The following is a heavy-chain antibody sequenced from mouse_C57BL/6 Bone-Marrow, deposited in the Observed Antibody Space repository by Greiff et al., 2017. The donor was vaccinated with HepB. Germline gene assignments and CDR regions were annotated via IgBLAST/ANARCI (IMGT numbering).Heavy chain of an antibody. CDR2: IDPSDSET. D-gene: IGHD1-3*01. Sequence: QVQLQQPGAELVRPGSSVKLSCKASGYTFTSYWMHWVKQRPIQGLEWIGNIDPSDSETHYNQKFKDKATLTVDKSSSTAYMQLSSLTSEDSAVYYCARWSSLGSSFYAMDYWGQGTSVTVSS. J-gene: IGHJ4*01. V-gene: IGHV1-52*01. CDR1: GYTFTSYW. CDR3: ARWSSLGSSFYAMDY.